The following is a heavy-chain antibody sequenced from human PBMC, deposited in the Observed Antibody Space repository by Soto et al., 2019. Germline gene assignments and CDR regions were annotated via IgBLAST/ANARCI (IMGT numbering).Heavy chain of an antibody. CDR3: AKDHRIWGRLVEYMDV. J-gene: IGHJ6*02. CDR2: ISGSGVST. CDR1: GFTFSSYA. V-gene: IGHV3-23*01. D-gene: IGHD3-10*01. Sequence: LRLSCAASGFTFSSYALGWVRQAPGRGLECVSAISGSGVSTFYADSVKGRFTISRDTSKNTLYLQMNTLTAEDTAVYYCAKDHRIWGRLVEYMDVWGQGTTVTVSS.